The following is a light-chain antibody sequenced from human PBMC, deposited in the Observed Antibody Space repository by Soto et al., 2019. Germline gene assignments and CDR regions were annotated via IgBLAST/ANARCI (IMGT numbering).Light chain of an antibody. CDR2: AAS. Sequence: GDRVTITCRASQRIGGFLNWYQQKLGKDPKLLIYAASSLQSGVPSRFSGSGSGTDFTLTISSLQPADFATYYCQQSYSTPLTFCGGTKVAI. CDR1: QRIGGF. CDR3: QQSYSTPLT. V-gene: IGKV1-39*01. J-gene: IGKJ4*01.